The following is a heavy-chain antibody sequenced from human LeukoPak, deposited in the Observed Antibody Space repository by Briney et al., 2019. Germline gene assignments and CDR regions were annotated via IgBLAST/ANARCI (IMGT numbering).Heavy chain of an antibody. CDR3: ARILRYFDHSYDAFDI. CDR2: INPSGGST. J-gene: IGHJ3*02. CDR1: GYTFTSYY. Sequence: ASVKVSCKASGYTFTSYYMQWVRQAPGQGLEWMGIINPSGGSTSYAQKFQGRVTMTRDTSTSTVYMKLSSLRSEDTAVYYCARILRYFDHSYDAFDIWGQGTMVTVSS. V-gene: IGHV1-46*01. D-gene: IGHD3-9*01.